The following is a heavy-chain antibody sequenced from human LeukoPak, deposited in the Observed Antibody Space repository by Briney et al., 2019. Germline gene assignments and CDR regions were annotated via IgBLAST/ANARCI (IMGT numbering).Heavy chain of an antibody. Sequence: GSSVKVSCKASGGTFSSYAISWVQQAPGQGLEWMGGIIPIFGTANYAQKFQGRVTITTDESTSTAYMELSSLRSEDTAVYYCATHGVAAAGPPTFRYYYYYMDVWGKGTTVTVSS. J-gene: IGHJ6*03. CDR3: ATHGVAAAGPPTFRYYYYYMDV. CDR1: GGTFSSYA. V-gene: IGHV1-69*05. D-gene: IGHD6-13*01. CDR2: IIPIFGTA.